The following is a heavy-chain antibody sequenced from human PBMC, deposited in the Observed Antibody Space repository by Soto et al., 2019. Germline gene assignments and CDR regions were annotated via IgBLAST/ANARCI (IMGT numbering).Heavy chain of an antibody. V-gene: IGHV4-30-4*01. J-gene: IGHJ4*02. CDR1: GGSISSGDYY. CDR3: ARLDCSGGSRYWGFDY. Sequence: SETRSLTCTVSGGSISSGDYYWSWIRQPPGKGLEWIGYIYYSGSTYYNPSLKSRVTISVDTSKNQFSLKLSSVTAADTAVYYCARLDCSGGSRYWGFDYWGQGTLVTVSS. CDR2: IYYSGST. D-gene: IGHD2-15*01.